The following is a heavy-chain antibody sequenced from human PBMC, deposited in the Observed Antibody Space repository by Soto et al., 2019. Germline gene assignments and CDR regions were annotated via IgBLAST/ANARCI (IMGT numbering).Heavy chain of an antibody. CDR3: ATTESCTGGSCYPFDY. V-gene: IGHV5-51*01. D-gene: IGHD2-15*01. CDR2: IYPGDSDT. J-gene: IGHJ4*02. Sequence: GDSLKISCEGSGYSFASYWIGWVRQVPGEGLEWMGIIYPGDSDTRYSPSFQGQVTISADKSISTAYLQWSSLKASDTAIYFCATTESCTGGSCYPFDYLGQGTLVTVSS. CDR1: GYSFASYW.